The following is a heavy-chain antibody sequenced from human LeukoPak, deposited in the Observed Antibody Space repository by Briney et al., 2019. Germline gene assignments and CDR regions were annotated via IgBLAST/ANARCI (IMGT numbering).Heavy chain of an antibody. CDR1: GGSFSGYY. V-gene: IGHV4-34*01. CDR3: ARAGERDYYGSGSQIYSFDY. J-gene: IGHJ4*02. CDR2: INHSGST. Sequence: SETLSLTCAVYGGSFSGYYWSWIRQPPGEGLEWIGEINHSGSTNYNPYLKSRVTISVDTSKNQFSLKLSSVTAADTAVYYCARAGERDYYGSGSQIYSFDYWGQGTLVTVSS. D-gene: IGHD3-10*01.